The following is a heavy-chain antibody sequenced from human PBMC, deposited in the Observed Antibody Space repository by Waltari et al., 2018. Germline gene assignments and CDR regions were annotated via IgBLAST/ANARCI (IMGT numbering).Heavy chain of an antibody. Sequence: EVQLLESGGGLVQPGGSLRVSCAASGFTFSSYAMSGVRQATGKGLEWVSAISGSGGSTYYADSVKGRFTISRDNSKNTLYLQMNSLRAEDTAVYYCANGNSGSTAFDYWGQGTLVTVSS. D-gene: IGHD6-19*01. CDR3: ANGNSGSTAFDY. CDR1: GFTFSSYA. V-gene: IGHV3-23*01. J-gene: IGHJ4*02. CDR2: ISGSGGST.